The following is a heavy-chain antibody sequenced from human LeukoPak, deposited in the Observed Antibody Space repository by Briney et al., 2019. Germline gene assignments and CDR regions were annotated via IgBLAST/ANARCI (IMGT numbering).Heavy chain of an antibody. CDR2: IDYTESA. CDR3: ARTYNSNGLSFLH. D-gene: IGHD4-11*01. V-gene: IGHV4-39*06. Sequence: SETLSLTCTGSGDSISSSGYYWGWIRQPPGKGLEWIGNIDYTESAYYNPSLRSRVSISLDKSKKRITLSLNSVTAADTALYYCARTYNSNGLSFLHWGQGTLVTVSS. J-gene: IGHJ4*02. CDR1: GDSISSSGYY.